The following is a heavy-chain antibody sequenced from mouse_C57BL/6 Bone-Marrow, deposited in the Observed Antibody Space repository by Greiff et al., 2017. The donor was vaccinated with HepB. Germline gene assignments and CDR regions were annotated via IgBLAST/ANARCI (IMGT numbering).Heavy chain of an antibody. V-gene: IGHV15-2*01. CDR1: DSEVFPIAY. Sequence: VQLQQSGSELRSPGSSVKLSCKDFDSEVFPIAYMSWVRQKPGHGFEWIGGILPSIGRTIYGEKFEDKATLDADTLSNTAYLELNSLTSEDSAIYYCARLYYGSSFYWYFDVWGTGTTVTVSS. CDR2: ILPSIGRT. CDR3: ARLYYGSSFYWYFDV. J-gene: IGHJ1*03. D-gene: IGHD1-1*01.